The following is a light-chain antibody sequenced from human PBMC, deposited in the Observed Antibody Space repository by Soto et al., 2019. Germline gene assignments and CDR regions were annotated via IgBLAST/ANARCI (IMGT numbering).Light chain of an antibody. Sequence: DIQMTQSPSSLSAFVGDSVTFTCRASQGISNYLAWYHQKPGKVPKLLVYAASTLQSGVPSRFTGSGSGTEFTLTIRSLQPEDVGTYYCQHYHSPPFTFGPGTKWKSN. J-gene: IGKJ3*01. V-gene: IGKV1-27*01. CDR3: QHYHSPPFT. CDR1: QGISNY. CDR2: AAS.